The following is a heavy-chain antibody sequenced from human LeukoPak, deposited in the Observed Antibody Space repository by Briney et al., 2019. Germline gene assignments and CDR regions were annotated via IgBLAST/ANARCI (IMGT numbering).Heavy chain of an antibody. CDR3: ARDGILGANY. D-gene: IGHD5-18*01. V-gene: IGHV3-21*01. Sequence: GGSLRLSCAASGFTFSSYTMNWVRQAPGKGREWVSSISSSSSYISYADSVKGRFTISRDNAKNSLYLQMNSLRAEDTAVYYCARDGILGANYWGQGTLVTVSS. CDR1: GFTFSSYT. CDR2: ISSSSSYI. J-gene: IGHJ4*02.